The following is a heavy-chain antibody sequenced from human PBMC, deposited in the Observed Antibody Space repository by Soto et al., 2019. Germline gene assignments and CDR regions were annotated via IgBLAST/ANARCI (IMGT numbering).Heavy chain of an antibody. J-gene: IGHJ4*02. CDR1: GYTFTDYY. D-gene: IGHD3-16*01. V-gene: IGHV1-2*02. Sequence: SVKVSCKASGYTFTDYYIQWVRQAPGQGLEYMGWISPKSGGEAHAQKFRGRVTITRDMSTSTAYMELSSLRSEDTAVYYCAALDAWGYYFDYWGQGTLVTVSS. CDR3: AALDAWGYYFDY. CDR2: ISPKSGGE.